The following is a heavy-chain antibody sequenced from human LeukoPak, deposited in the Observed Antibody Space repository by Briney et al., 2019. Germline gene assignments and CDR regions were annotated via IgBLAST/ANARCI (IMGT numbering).Heavy chain of an antibody. Sequence: ASVKVSCKASGYTFTGYYMHWVRQAPGQGLEWMGWINPNSGGTNYAQKFQGRVTMTRDTSISTAYMELSSLRSEDTAVYYCARSRYCSGGSCSSWFDPWGQGTLVTVSS. D-gene: IGHD2-15*01. J-gene: IGHJ5*02. V-gene: IGHV1-2*02. CDR2: INPNSGGT. CDR3: ARSRYCSGGSCSSWFDP. CDR1: GYTFTGYY.